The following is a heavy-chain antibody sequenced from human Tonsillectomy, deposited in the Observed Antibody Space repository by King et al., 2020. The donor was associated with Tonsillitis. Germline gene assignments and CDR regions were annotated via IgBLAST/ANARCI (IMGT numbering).Heavy chain of an antibody. V-gene: IGHV3-49*04. Sequence: VQLVESGGGLVQPGRSLRLSCTASGFTFGDYAMSWVRQAPGKGLEWVGCIRSKAYGGTTEYAASVKGRFTIPRDDSKSIAYLQMNSLKTEDTAVYYCTRVNGRGWVFDLWGRGTLVTVSS. CDR2: IRSKAYGGTT. CDR1: GFTFGDYA. J-gene: IGHJ2*01. D-gene: IGHD6-19*01. CDR3: TRVNGRGWVFDL.